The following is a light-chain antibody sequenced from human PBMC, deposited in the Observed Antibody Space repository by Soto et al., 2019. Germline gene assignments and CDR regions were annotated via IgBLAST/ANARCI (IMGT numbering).Light chain of an antibody. CDR3: QQYNNWPRT. Sequence: EIVMTQSPVTLSVSPGERATLSCRASQSVSSNLAWFQQKPGQAPRLIIYGASTRAIGTPAKFSGSGSGTEFTLTIGGLQSEDFAVYYCQQYNNWPRTFGQGTKVEIK. CDR1: QSVSSN. J-gene: IGKJ1*01. V-gene: IGKV3-15*01. CDR2: GAS.